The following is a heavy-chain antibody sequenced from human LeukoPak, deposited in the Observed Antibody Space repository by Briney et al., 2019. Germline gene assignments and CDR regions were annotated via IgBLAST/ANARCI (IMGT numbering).Heavy chain of an antibody. V-gene: IGHV3-30-3*01. J-gene: IGHJ4*02. CDR1: GFTFSSYA. D-gene: IGHD1-26*01. Sequence: GRSLRLSCAASGFTFSSYAMHWVRQAPGKGLEWVAVISYDGSNKYYADSVKGRFTISRDNSKNTLYLQMSSLRAEDTAVYYCARDEAAYSGSPLDYWGQGTLVTVSS. CDR3: ARDEAAYSGSPLDY. CDR2: ISYDGSNK.